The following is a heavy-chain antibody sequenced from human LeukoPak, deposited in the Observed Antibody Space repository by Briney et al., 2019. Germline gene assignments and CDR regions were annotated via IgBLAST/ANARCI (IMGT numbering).Heavy chain of an antibody. V-gene: IGHV3-48*04. CDR2: ISSSSGTI. CDR3: AREGWFGESPFDY. J-gene: IGHJ4*02. CDR1: GFTFSSFG. D-gene: IGHD3-10*01. Sequence: GGSLRLSCAASGFTFSSFGMNWVRQAPGKGLEWVSYISSSSGTIYYADSLKGRFTISRDNAKNSLYLQMNSPRADDTAVYYCAREGWFGESPFDYWGQGTLVTVSS.